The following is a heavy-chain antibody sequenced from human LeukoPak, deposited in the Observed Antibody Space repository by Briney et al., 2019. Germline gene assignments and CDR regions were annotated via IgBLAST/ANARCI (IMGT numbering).Heavy chain of an antibody. D-gene: IGHD6-19*01. V-gene: IGHV1-69*04. CDR2: IIPILGIA. Sequence: ASVKVSCKASGGTFSSYAISWVRQATGQGLEWMGRIIPILGIANYAQKFQGRVTITADKSTSTAYMELSSLRSEDTAVYYCARMAGTVYYYGMDVWGQGTTVTVSS. J-gene: IGHJ6*02. CDR1: GGTFSSYA. CDR3: ARMAGTVYYYGMDV.